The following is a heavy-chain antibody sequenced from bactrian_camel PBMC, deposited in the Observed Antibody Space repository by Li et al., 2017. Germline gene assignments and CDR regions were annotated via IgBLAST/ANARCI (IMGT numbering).Heavy chain of an antibody. Sequence: HVQLVESGGGSVQAGGSLTLSCEASVSTYNSACLAWFRQAPGKEREGVAAIRREGTSRVADSVKGRFTISQDNTKDSIHLDMTSLRPEDTAMYYR. CDR2: IRREGTS. V-gene: IGHV3S26*01. CDR1: VSTYNSAC.